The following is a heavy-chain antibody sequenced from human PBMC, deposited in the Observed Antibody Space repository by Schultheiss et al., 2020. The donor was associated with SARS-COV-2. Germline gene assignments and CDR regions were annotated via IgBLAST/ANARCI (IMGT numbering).Heavy chain of an antibody. J-gene: IGHJ5*02. D-gene: IGHD3-3*01. CDR3: TDAIFGVVA. CDR1: GFTFSGFA. V-gene: IGHV3-73*01. Sequence: GGSRLSCAASGFTFSGFAMHWVRQASGKGLEWVGRIRSKANSYATAYAASVKGRFTISRDDSKNTAYLQMNSLKTEDTAVYYCTDAIFGVVAWGQGTLVTVSS. CDR2: IRSKANSYAT.